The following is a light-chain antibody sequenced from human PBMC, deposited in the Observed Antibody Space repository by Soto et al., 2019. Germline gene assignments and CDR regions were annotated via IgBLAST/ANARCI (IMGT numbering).Light chain of an antibody. J-gene: IGKJ1*01. CDR1: QSISNW. CDR3: QRYNSNSRT. Sequence: DIQMTQSPSTLSASVGDRVTITCRASQSISNWLAWYQQKPGRAPKLLIYKATSLQSGVSSRLSGSASGTEIALTSSLLQPDDFATYYCQRYNSNSRTFGQGTEVEIK. V-gene: IGKV1-5*03. CDR2: KAT.